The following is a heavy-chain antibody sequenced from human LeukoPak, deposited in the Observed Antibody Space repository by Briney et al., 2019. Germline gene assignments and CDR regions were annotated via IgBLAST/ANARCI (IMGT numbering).Heavy chain of an antibody. V-gene: IGHV3-30*02. CDR3: ATETPDTSGSKLDY. J-gene: IGHJ4*02. CDR1: GFIFSNYA. CDR2: IRYDGSRK. D-gene: IGHD3-22*01. Sequence: GGSLRLSCAASGFIFSNYAMHWVRQAAGKGLEWVAYIRYDGSRKYYADSVNGRFTISRDNSKNTLYLQVHSLRGEDTAVYYCATETPDTSGSKLDYWGQGTLVTVSS.